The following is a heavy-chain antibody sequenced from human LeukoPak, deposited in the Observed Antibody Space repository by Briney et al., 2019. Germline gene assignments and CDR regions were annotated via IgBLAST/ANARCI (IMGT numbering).Heavy chain of an antibody. V-gene: IGHV1-69*13. CDR2: IIPIFGTA. CDR1: GGTFSSYA. D-gene: IGHD2-2*01. J-gene: IGHJ4*02. Sequence: GASVKVSCKASGGTFSSYAISWVRQAPGQGLEWMGGIIPIFGTANYAQKFQGRVTITADESTSTAYMELSSLRSEDTAVYYCATATGGYCSSTSCYSRGYYFDYWGQGTLVTVSS. CDR3: ATATGGYCSSTSCYSRGYYFDY.